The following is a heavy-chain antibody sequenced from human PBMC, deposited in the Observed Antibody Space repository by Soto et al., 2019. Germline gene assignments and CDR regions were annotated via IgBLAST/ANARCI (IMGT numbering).Heavy chain of an antibody. CDR3: GRGRGYSNDWGSYYSGMDV. CDR2: LSYRGSP. D-gene: IGHD6-19*01. Sequence: PXETLSLTCTVSGGSISSTCYYWAWVRQPPGKVLEWIGTLSYRGSPSYNLHLKDRVTISADTSKNQLSLRLISVTAADTAVYFCGRGRGYSNDWGSYYSGMDVWGQGTTVTVSS. J-gene: IGHJ6*02. CDR1: GGSISSTCYY. V-gene: IGHV4-39*02.